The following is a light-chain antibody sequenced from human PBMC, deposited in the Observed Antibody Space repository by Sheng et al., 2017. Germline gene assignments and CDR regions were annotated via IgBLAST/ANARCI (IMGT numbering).Light chain of an antibody. CDR1: KLGDKY. Sequence: SYEVTQPPSVSVSPGQTASITCSGDKLGDKYVCWYQQKPGQSPVVVIYQDNKRPSGIPERFSGSNSGNTATLTISGTQAIDEAAYYCQAWDSSTAVFGGGTKLTVL. CDR2: QDN. CDR3: QAWDSSTAV. J-gene: IGLJ3*02. V-gene: IGLV3-1*01.